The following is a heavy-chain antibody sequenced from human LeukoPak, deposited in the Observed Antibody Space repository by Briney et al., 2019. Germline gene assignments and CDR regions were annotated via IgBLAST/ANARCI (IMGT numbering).Heavy chain of an antibody. Sequence: GSLRLSCAASGFTFSSCAMSWVRQAPGKGLEWVSGISGSGGSTYYADSVKGRFTISRDNSKNTVYLQMNSLRTEDTAVYYCAKTPKIRGVSNFDYWGQGTLVTVSS. CDR2: ISGSGGST. D-gene: IGHD3-10*01. CDR3: AKTPKIRGVSNFDY. CDR1: GFTFSSCA. J-gene: IGHJ4*02. V-gene: IGHV3-23*01.